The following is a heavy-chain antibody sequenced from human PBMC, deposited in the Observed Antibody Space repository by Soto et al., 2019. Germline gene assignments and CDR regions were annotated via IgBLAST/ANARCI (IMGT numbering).Heavy chain of an antibody. Sequence: EVQLLESGGGFVQPGESLRLSCAASGFTFSLCAMSWVRQSPGRGLDWVSSLSGGGSTTDYPDSVKGRFTIARDNSKNTVHLQMNSLRAEDTAVYYCAKGPEYDILTGCDYWGQGALVTVAS. J-gene: IGHJ4*02. V-gene: IGHV3-23*01. CDR3: AKGPEYDILTGCDY. CDR1: GFTFSLCA. CDR2: LSGGGSTT. D-gene: IGHD3-9*01.